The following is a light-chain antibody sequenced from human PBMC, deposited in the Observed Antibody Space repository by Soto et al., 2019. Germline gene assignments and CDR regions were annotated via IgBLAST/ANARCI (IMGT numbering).Light chain of an antibody. CDR2: KAS. V-gene: IGKV1-5*03. J-gene: IGKJ1*01. Sequence: DIQMTQSPSTLSASVGGGVTISCRASQTISSWLAWYQQKPGKAPKLLISKASSLESGVPSRFSGSGSGTEFTLTISSLQPDDFATYYCQQYNSYPWTFGLGTKV. CDR1: QTISSW. CDR3: QQYNSYPWT.